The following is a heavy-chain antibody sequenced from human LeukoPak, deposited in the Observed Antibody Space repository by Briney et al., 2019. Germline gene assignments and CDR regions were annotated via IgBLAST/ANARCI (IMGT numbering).Heavy chain of an antibody. CDR1: GFSFSNYW. CDR3: VRGWFLSVWSYHWDV. CDR2: IKEDGSKK. V-gene: IGHV3-7*01. Sequence: HPGGSLRLSCAASGFSFSNYWMTWVRQAPGKGLEWVANIKEDGSKKYYVDSVKGRFTISRDDAKNSLYLEINSLRVEDTAVYYCVRGWFLSVWSYHWDVWGQGTTVTVSS. J-gene: IGHJ6*02. D-gene: IGHD3-10*01.